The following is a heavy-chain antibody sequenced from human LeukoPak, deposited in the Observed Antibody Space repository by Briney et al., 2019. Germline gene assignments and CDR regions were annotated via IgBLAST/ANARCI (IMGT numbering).Heavy chain of an antibody. Sequence: ASVKVSCKASGYTFTSYYMHWVRQAPGQGLEWMGIINPSGGSTSYAQKFQGRVTMTRDTSTSTVCMELSSLRSEDTAVYYCARVGIAVAGTYYFDYWGQGTLVTVSS. J-gene: IGHJ4*02. CDR1: GYTFTSYY. CDR3: ARVGIAVAGTYYFDY. V-gene: IGHV1-46*01. D-gene: IGHD6-19*01. CDR2: INPSGGST.